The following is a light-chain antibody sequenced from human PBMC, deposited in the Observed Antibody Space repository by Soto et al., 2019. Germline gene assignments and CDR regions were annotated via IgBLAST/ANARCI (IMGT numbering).Light chain of an antibody. CDR2: KAS. V-gene: IGKV1-5*03. CDR3: QHYNSYSEA. CDR1: QPIRTW. J-gene: IGKJ1*01. Sequence: DIQVTQSPSTLSASVGDRVTITCRASQPIRTWLAWYQEKPGKAPKLLIYKASTLKSGVPSRFSGSGSGAEFTLTISSLQPDDFATYYCQHYNSYSEAFGQGTKVDIK.